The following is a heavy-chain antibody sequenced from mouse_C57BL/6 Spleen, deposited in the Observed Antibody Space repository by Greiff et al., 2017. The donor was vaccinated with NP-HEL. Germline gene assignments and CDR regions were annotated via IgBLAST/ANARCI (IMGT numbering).Heavy chain of an antibody. V-gene: IGHV1-53*01. CDR1: GYTFTSYW. CDR2: INPSNGGT. Sequence: QVQLQQPGTELVKPGASVKLSCKASGYTFTSYWMHWVKQRPGQGLEWIGNINPSNGGTNYNEKFKSKATLTVDKSSSTAYMQRSSLTSEDSAVYYCARHRAFYYGYYFDYWGQGTTLTVSS. CDR3: ARHRAFYYGYYFDY. J-gene: IGHJ2*01. D-gene: IGHD2-2*01.